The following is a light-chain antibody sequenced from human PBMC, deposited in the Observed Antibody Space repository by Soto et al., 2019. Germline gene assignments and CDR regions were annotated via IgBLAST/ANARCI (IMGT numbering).Light chain of an antibody. CDR2: DAS. CDR3: QQRSNWPRGT. CDR1: QSVGSY. Sequence: EIVLTQSPATLSLSPGERATLACRASQSVGSYLAWYHHKPGQAPRLLLHDASNRATGIPARFSGSGSGTDFTLIISSLEPEDSAVYYCQQRSNWPRGTFGQGTKLEIK. V-gene: IGKV3-11*01. J-gene: IGKJ2*02.